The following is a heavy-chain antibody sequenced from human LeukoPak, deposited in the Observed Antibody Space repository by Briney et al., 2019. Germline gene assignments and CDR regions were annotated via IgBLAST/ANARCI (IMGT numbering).Heavy chain of an antibody. V-gene: IGHV3-20*04. CDR2: LNWNGDTT. J-gene: IGHJ4*02. CDR1: GFTFDEYA. D-gene: IGHD3-22*01. Sequence: TGGSLRLSCAASGFTFDEYAMSWVRQPPGKGLEWVSGLNWNGDTTDYADSVRGRFTISRDNAKNSLYLQMNSLTAEDTAFYYCASRHSDGYFDYWGQGTLVTVSS. CDR3: ASRHSDGYFDY.